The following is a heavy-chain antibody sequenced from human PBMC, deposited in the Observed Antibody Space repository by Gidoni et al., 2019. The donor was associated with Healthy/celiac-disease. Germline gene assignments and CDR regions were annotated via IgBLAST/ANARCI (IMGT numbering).Heavy chain of an antibody. CDR2: ISGSGGST. D-gene: IGHD6-13*01. J-gene: IGHJ6*02. CDR3: AKDLWPSSWFGSYYYYGMDV. CDR1: GFTFRSYP. Sequence: EVQLLESGGGLVQPRGSLRLSCAASGFTFRSYPMNWVRPAPGKGLEWVSAISGSGGSTYYADSVKGRFTISRDNSKNTLYLQMNSLRAEDTAVYYCAKDLWPSSWFGSYYYYGMDVWGQGTTVTVSS. V-gene: IGHV3-23*01.